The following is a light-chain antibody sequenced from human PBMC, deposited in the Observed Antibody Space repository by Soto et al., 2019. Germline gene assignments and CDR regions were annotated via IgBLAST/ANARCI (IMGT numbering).Light chain of an antibody. CDR3: QQRNIWPPVT. V-gene: IGKV3-11*01. Sequence: EIVLTQSPATLSLSPGERSTLSYTSSPSVTNFLAWYQQKPGQAPRLLIYGAFNRATGIPARFSGSGSGTDFTLTISSLEPEDSAIYYCQQRNIWPPVTFGQGTRLEI. CDR1: PSVTNF. CDR2: GAF. J-gene: IGKJ5*01.